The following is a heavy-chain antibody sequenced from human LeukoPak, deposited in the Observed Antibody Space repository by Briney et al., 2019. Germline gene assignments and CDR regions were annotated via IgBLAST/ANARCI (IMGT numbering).Heavy chain of an antibody. CDR3: ARAQRFGYSYGDLDY. J-gene: IGHJ4*02. Sequence: GDSVKVSCKASGYTFTSYDINRVRQATGQGLELMGWMNPNSGNTGYAQKFQGRVTMTRNTSINTAYMELSSLRSEDTAVYYCARAQRFGYSYGDLDYWGQGTLVTVSS. D-gene: IGHD5-18*01. CDR2: MNPNSGNT. CDR1: GYTFTSYD. V-gene: IGHV1-8*01.